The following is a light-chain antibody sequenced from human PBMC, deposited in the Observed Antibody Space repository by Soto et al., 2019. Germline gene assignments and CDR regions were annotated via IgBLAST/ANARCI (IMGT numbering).Light chain of an antibody. CDR2: DVS. V-gene: IGLV2-14*03. J-gene: IGLJ1*01. CDR1: SSDIGANNY. CDR3: HFFTFSSTF. Sequence: QSVLTQPASVSGSPGQSITISCTGTSSDIGANNYVSWYQQHPGKAPKLMIYDVSDRASGASSRFSGFKSGNTASLTISGLPAEDEAYYYCHFFTFSSTFFGTGTKLTVL.